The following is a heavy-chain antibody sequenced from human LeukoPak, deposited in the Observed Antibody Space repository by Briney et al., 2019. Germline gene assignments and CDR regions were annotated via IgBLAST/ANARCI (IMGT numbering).Heavy chain of an antibody. V-gene: IGHV4-59*08. CDR2: MYYGGST. D-gene: IGHD6-13*01. CDR3: ARHRGSSWYESFDY. CDR1: AGSLSNYY. J-gene: IGHJ4*02. Sequence: SETLSLTCSVSAGSLSNYYWNWIRQPPGKGLEWIGSMYYGGSTNYNPSLKSRVTISVDTSENQFSLKVSSVTAADTAVYYCARHRGSSWYESFDYWGQGILVTVSS.